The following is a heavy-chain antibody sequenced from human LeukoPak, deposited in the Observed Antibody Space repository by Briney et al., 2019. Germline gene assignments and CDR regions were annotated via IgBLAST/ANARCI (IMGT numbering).Heavy chain of an antibody. D-gene: IGHD6-25*01. CDR1: GYTFTSYY. V-gene: IGHV1-46*01. CDR2: INPSGGST. J-gene: IGHJ4*02. Sequence: ASVKVSCKASGYTFTSYYMHWVRQAPGQGLEWMGIINPSGGSTNYAQKFQGRVTMTRDTSTSTVYMELSSLRSEDTAVYYCARAGLGSSSGWRYYFDYWGQGTLVTVSS. CDR3: ARAGLGSSSGWRYYFDY.